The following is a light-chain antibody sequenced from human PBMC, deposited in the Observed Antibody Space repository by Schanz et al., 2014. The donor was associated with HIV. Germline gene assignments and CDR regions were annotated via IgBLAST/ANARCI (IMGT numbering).Light chain of an antibody. J-gene: IGLJ1*01. V-gene: IGLV2-14*01. CDR2: DVS. CDR3: CSLAASLTRV. CDR1: SSDVGGYNY. Sequence: QSALTQPASVSGSPGQSITISCTGSSSDVGGYNYVSWNQQYPGKAPTLIIYDVSDRPSGVSNRFSGSKSGNTASLTISGLQAEDEADYFCCSLAASLTRVFGTGTKLTVL.